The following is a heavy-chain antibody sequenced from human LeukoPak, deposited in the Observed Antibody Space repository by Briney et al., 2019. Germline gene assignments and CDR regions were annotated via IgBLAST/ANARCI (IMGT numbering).Heavy chain of an antibody. D-gene: IGHD3-3*01. Sequence: SETLSLTCTVSGGSLSSSSYYWGWIRQPPGKGLEWIGSIYYSGRTYYNPSLKSRVTISVDTSKNQSSLKLSSVTAADTAVYYCDYYDFLSGIDYWGQGTLVTVSS. V-gene: IGHV4-39*01. CDR1: GGSLSSSSYY. CDR3: DYYDFLSGIDY. J-gene: IGHJ4*02. CDR2: IYYSGRT.